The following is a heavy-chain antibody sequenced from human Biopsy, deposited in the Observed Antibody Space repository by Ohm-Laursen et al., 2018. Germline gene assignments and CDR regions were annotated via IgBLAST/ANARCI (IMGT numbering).Heavy chain of an antibody. CDR2: INPSGSTT. V-gene: IGHV1-46*01. CDR3: ARNTGWYGDLYYFDY. D-gene: IGHD6-19*01. CDR1: GYSFTSYY. J-gene: IGHJ4*02. Sequence: ASVKVSCKASGYSFTSYYMHWVRQAPGQGLEWMGMINPSGSTTSYPQIFQGRVTMTRDTSKSTVYMKLSSLRSADTAVYYCARNTGWYGDLYYFDYWGQGTLVTVSS.